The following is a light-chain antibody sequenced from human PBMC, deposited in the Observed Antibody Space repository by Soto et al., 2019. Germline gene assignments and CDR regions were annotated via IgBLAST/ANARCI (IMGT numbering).Light chain of an antibody. CDR3: SSYTDSSNYV. Sequence: QSVLTQPASVSGSPGQSITISCTGTSSDVGGYNYVSWYQHHPGKAPKLMIFEVSNRPSGVSNRFSGSRSGNTASLTISGLQAEDEADYYCSSYTDSSNYVFGTGTQLTVL. J-gene: IGLJ1*01. V-gene: IGLV2-14*01. CDR2: EVS. CDR1: SSDVGGYNY.